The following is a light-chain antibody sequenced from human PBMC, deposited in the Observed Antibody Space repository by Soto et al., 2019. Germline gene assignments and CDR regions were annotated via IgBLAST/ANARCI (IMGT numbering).Light chain of an antibody. CDR1: QSIGTW. V-gene: IGKV1-5*01. J-gene: IGKJ5*01. CDR2: DAS. Sequence: DIQVTQSPATLSAFVGDRVTISCRARQSIGTWLAWYQQKPGKAPKLLIYDASTLEGGVPSRFSGSGSGTDFTLTISSLQPEDVATYYCQEYNSYPVSFGQGTRLDI. CDR3: QEYNSYPVS.